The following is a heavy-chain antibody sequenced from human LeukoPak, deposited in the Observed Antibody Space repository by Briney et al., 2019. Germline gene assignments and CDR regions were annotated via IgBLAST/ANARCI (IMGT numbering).Heavy chain of an antibody. CDR3: ARLYDYVWGSYRPQGY. Sequence: QAGGSLRLSCAASGFTFSSYSMNWVRQAPGKGLEWVSYISSSSSTIYYADSVKGRFTISRDNAKNSLYLQMNSLRAEDTAVYYCARLYDYVWGSYRPQGYWGQGTLVTVSS. J-gene: IGHJ4*02. CDR2: ISSSSSTI. D-gene: IGHD3-16*02. CDR1: GFTFSSYS. V-gene: IGHV3-48*01.